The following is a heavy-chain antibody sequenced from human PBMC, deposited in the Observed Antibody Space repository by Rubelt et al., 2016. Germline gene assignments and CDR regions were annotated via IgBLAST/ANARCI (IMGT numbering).Heavy chain of an antibody. Sequence: LSLTCTFSGASISIFYWSWIRQSAGQGLEWIGRVDPSGSTNSNPSLKSRITMSVDTSKNQFSLKLNSVTAADTAVYFCARGWGSRWYYFDYWGQGILVTVSS. V-gene: IGHV4-4*07. CDR2: VDPSGST. D-gene: IGHD6-13*01. CDR3: ARGWGSRWYYFDY. J-gene: IGHJ4*02. CDR1: GASISIFY.